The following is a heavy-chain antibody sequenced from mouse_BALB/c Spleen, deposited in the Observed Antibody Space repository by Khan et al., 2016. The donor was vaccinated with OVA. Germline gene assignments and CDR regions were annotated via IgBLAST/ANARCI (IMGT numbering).Heavy chain of an antibody. CDR2: INPSTGYT. Sequence: QVQLKESGAELAKPGASVKMSCKASGYTFINYWILWVKQRPGQGLEWIGYINPSTGYTEYNQNFKDKATLTADKSSSTAYMQLSSLTSEDSAAYYCARRGRRWDFDYWGQGTTLTVSS. J-gene: IGHJ2*01. CDR1: GYTFINYW. V-gene: IGHV1-7*01. CDR3: ARRGRRWDFDY. D-gene: IGHD1-1*01.